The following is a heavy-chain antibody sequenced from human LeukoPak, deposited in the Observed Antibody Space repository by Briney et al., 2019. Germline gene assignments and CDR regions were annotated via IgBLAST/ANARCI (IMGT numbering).Heavy chain of an antibody. D-gene: IGHD6-19*01. Sequence: ASVKVSRKASGYIFTGQDMHWVRQAPGQGLEWMGWINPNTGDTNYAQKFRGRVTMTRDTTISAAFMELSRLTSDDTAMYFCASYPRYSSSPPFDYWGQGTLVTVSS. CDR1: GYIFTGQD. V-gene: IGHV1-2*02. CDR3: ASYPRYSSSPPFDY. CDR2: INPNTGDT. J-gene: IGHJ4*02.